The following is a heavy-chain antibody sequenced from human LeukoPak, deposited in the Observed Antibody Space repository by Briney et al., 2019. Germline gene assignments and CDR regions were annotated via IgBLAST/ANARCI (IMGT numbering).Heavy chain of an antibody. Sequence: SETLSLTCTVSGGSVRSGSYYWSWLRQPPGKGLEWIGEINHSGSTNYNPSLKSRVTISVDTSKNQYSLKLSSVTAADTAVYYCASIVGATPRAFDIWGQGTMVTVSS. CDR2: INHSGST. J-gene: IGHJ3*02. CDR3: ASIVGATPRAFDI. CDR1: GGSVRSGSYY. D-gene: IGHD1-26*01. V-gene: IGHV4-39*07.